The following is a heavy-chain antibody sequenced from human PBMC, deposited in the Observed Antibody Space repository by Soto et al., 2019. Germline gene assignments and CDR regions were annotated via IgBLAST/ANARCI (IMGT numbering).Heavy chain of an antibody. CDR1: GFTFSSYG. Sequence: GGSLRLSCAASGFTFSSYGMHWVRQAPGKGLEWVAVISYDGSNKYYADSVKGRFTISRDNSKNTLYLQMNSLRAEDTAVYYCAKVDGGSYSGAFDIWGQGTMVTVSS. J-gene: IGHJ3*02. V-gene: IGHV3-30*18. CDR3: AKVDGGSYSGAFDI. CDR2: ISYDGSNK. D-gene: IGHD1-26*01.